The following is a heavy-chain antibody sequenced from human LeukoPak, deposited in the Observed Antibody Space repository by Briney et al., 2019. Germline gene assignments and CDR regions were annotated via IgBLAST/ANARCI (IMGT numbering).Heavy chain of an antibody. CDR2: ITGSGGNT. Sequence: GGSLRLPCAASGFTFSSYAMSWVRQAPGKGLEWVSTITGSGGNTYYADSVKGRFTISRDNSKNTLYLQMNSLRAEDTAIYYCAKESPVAATGRSWFDPWGQGTLVTVSS. CDR3: AKESPVAATGRSWFDP. CDR1: GFTFSSYA. J-gene: IGHJ5*02. D-gene: IGHD6-13*01. V-gene: IGHV3-23*01.